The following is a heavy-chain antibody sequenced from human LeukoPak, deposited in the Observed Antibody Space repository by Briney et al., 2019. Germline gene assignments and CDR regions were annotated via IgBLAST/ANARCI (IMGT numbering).Heavy chain of an antibody. Sequence: GASVKVSCKASGYTFTGYYMHWVRQAPGQGLEWMGWINTNTGNPTYAQGFTGRFVFSLDTSVSTAYLQISSLKAEDTAVYYCARPSGSYYFDYWGQGTLVTVSS. J-gene: IGHJ4*02. CDR1: GYTFTGYY. CDR3: ARPSGSYYFDY. V-gene: IGHV7-4-1*02. D-gene: IGHD1-26*01. CDR2: INTNTGNP.